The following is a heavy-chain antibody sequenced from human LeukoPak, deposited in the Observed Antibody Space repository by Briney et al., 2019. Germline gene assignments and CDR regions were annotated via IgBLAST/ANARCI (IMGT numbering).Heavy chain of an antibody. V-gene: IGHV3-74*01. J-gene: IGHJ4*02. Sequence: QSGGSLRLSCAASGFTFSSYWMHWVRQDPGKGLVWVSRISGDGRNINYADSVRGRFTISRDNAKNTLYLQMNSLRAEDTAVYYCARAGDCTNGICYTADFDYWGQGTLVTVSS. D-gene: IGHD2-8*01. CDR3: ARAGDCTNGICYTADFDY. CDR2: ISGDGRNI. CDR1: GFTFSSYW.